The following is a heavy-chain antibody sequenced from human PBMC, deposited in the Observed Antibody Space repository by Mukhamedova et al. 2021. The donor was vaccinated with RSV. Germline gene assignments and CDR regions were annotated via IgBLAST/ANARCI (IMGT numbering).Heavy chain of an antibody. J-gene: IGHJ4*02. CDR3: ARDLLFLNSGYDYFAY. Sequence: STYYNPSLKSRVTISVDTSKNQFSLKLSSVTAADTAVYYCARDLLFLNSGYDYFAYWGQGTLVTVPS. V-gene: IGHV4-30-2*04. D-gene: IGHD5-12*01. CDR2: ST.